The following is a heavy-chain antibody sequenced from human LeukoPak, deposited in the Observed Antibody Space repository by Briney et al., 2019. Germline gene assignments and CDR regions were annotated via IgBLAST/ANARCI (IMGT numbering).Heavy chain of an antibody. CDR3: AKEENYDILTGYYSGFDY. CDR2: ISGSGGST. CDR1: GFTFSSYA. V-gene: IGHV3-23*01. Sequence: GGSLRLSCAASGFTFSSYAMSWVRQAPGKGLEWVSAISGSGGSTYYADSVKGRFTISRDNAKNSLYLQMNSLRAEDTALYYCAKEENYDILTGYYSGFDYWGQGTLVTVSS. J-gene: IGHJ4*02. D-gene: IGHD3-9*01.